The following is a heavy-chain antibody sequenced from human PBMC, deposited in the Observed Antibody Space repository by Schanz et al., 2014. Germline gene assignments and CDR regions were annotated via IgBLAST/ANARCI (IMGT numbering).Heavy chain of an antibody. CDR2: IGTSGGT. D-gene: IGHD3-16*02. V-gene: IGHV3-23*01. CDR3: ARDNRYYLFDY. Sequence: EVQLLESGGGLVQPGGSLKLSCAASGLIFSNYVMSWVRQAPGKGLEWVSTIGTSGGTNYAESVKGRFTISRDNSKNTLYLQLGSLSAEDTAVYFCARDNRYYLFDYWGQGALVTVSS. J-gene: IGHJ4*02. CDR1: GLIFSNYV.